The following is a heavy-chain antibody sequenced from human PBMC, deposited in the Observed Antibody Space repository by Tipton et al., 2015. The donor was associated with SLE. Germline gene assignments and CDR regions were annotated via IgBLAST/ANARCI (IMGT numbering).Heavy chain of an antibody. CDR3: ARVPGELYYYYGMDV. D-gene: IGHD1-26*01. V-gene: IGHV4-61*01. CDR2: IYYSGST. Sequence: TLSLTCTVSGGSVSSGSYYWSWIRQPPGKGLEWIGYIYYSGSTNYNPSLKSRVTISADTSKNQFSLKLSSVTAADTAVYYCARVPGELYYYYGMDVWGQGTTVTVSS. CDR1: GGSVSSGSYY. J-gene: IGHJ6*02.